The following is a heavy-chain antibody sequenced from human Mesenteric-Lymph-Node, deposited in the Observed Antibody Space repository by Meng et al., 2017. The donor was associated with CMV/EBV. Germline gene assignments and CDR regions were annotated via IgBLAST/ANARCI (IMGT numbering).Heavy chain of an antibody. CDR1: GFIVSSHY. CDR3: ARAPPWTGFDY. D-gene: IGHD1-1*01. J-gene: IGHJ4*02. Sequence: GESLKISCAASGFIVSSHYMSWVRQAPGKGLEWVSVIYSGGSTYYADSVKGRFTISRDNSKNTLYLQMNSLTAEDTAVYYCARAPPWTGFDYWGQGTLVTVSS. CDR2: IYSGGST. V-gene: IGHV3-53*01.